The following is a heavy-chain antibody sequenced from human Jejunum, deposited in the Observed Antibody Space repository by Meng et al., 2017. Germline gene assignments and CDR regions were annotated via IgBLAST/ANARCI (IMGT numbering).Heavy chain of an antibody. V-gene: IGHV3-7*01. CDR3: ARADGDADGAY. D-gene: IGHD4-17*01. Sequence: ETLSLTCTVSGGSISNLYDYWGWIRQAPGKGLEWVANIKQDGSAKNYADSVKGRFTISRDNAKNSLYLQMNSLRAEDTALYYCARADGDADGAYWGQGTLVTVSS. J-gene: IGHJ4*02. CDR1: GGSISNLYDY. CDR2: IKQDGSAK.